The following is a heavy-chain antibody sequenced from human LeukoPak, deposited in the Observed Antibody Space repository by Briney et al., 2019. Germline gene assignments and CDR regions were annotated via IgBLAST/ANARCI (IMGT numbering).Heavy chain of an antibody. CDR1: GFTFTNAL. Sequence: GGALTLSCVASGFTFTNALMSWVRQPPGKGLEWVGRIKSKTDGGTTDFAAPVKGRFTISRDDSKNTLYLQMNSLKTEDTAVYYCTTAATYWGQGTLVTVSS. J-gene: IGHJ4*02. CDR2: IKSKTDGGTT. V-gene: IGHV3-15*01. CDR3: TTAATY.